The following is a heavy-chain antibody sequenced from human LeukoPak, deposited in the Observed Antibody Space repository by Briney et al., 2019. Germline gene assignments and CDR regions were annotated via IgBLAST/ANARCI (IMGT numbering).Heavy chain of an antibody. D-gene: IGHD1-26*01. CDR2: ISSSSSYI. CDR1: GFTFSSYS. Sequence: GGSLRLSCAASGFTFSSYSMNWVRQAPGKGLEWVSSISSSSSYIYYADSVKGRFTISRDNATNSLYLQMNSLRAEDTAVYYCARDLSTSIVGATVGYWGQGTLVTVSS. J-gene: IGHJ4*02. V-gene: IGHV3-21*01. CDR3: ARDLSTSIVGATVGY.